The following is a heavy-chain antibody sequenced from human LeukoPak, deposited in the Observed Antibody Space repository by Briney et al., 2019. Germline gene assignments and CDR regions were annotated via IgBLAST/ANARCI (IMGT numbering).Heavy chain of an antibody. CDR3: AAYYYGSGSRALDY. CDR1: GFPLSSYS. V-gene: IGHV3-21*01. CDR2: ISGSSTYI. J-gene: IGHJ4*02. D-gene: IGHD3-10*01. Sequence: GGSLRLSCAVSGFPLSSYSMNWVRQAPGKGLEWVSSISGSSTYIHYADSVKGRFSISRDYAKASLHLQINNLRGDDTAVYYCAAYYYGSGSRALDYWGQGTLVTVSS.